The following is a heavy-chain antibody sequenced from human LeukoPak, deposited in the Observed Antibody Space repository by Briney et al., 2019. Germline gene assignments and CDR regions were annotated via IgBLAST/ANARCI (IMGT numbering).Heavy chain of an antibody. J-gene: IGHJ6*02. D-gene: IGHD3-3*01. CDR1: GFTFSSYA. V-gene: IGHV3-30-3*01. CDR2: ISYDGSNK. Sequence: PGRSLRLSCAASGFTFSSYAMHWVRQAPGKGLEWVAVISYDGSNKYYADSVKGRFTISRDNSKNTLYLQMNSLRAEDTAVYYCAGEVREYDFWSGYSYYYYYGMDVWGQGTTVTVSS. CDR3: AGEVREYDFWSGYSYYYYYGMDV.